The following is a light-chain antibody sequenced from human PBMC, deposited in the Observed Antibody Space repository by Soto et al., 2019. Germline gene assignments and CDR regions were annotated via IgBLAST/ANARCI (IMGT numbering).Light chain of an antibody. Sequence: QAVVTQPPSASASLGASVKLTCTLSSGHNSYAIAWHQQQPEKGPRYLMKLNSDGSHSKGDGIPDRFSGSSSGAERYLTISSLQCEDEADYYCQTWSTDIRVFGGGTKLTVL. CDR2: LNSDGSH. V-gene: IGLV4-69*01. CDR1: SGHNSYA. CDR3: QTWSTDIRV. J-gene: IGLJ3*02.